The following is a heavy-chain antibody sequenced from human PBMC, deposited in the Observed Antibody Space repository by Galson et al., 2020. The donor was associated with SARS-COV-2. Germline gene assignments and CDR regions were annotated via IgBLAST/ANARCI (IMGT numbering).Heavy chain of an antibody. V-gene: IGHV5-10-1*01. D-gene: IGHD2-15*01. CDR2: IDPSDSYI. CDR1: GYTFTNYW. CDR3: VREPRSSRSNWCDA. J-gene: IGHJ5*02. Sequence: HGESLKISCKGFGYTFTNYWITWVRQMPGKGLEWMGRIDPSDSYINYSPSFQGHVNISVDKSINTAYLQWSSLKASDTAMYYCVREPRSSRSNWCDAWGQGTLVTVSS.